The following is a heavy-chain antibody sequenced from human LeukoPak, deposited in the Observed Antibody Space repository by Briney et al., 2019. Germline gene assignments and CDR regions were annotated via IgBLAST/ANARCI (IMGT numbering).Heavy chain of an antibody. V-gene: IGHV3-74*01. Sequence: GGSLRLSCAVSGFSLRSYWMHWVRQAPGKGLVWVSRISGDGSMTNYADSVKGRFTISRDNAKNTVYLQMNSLRAEDTAVYYCARGGMGTGIDFWGQGTLVTVSS. CDR3: ARGGMGTGIDF. D-gene: IGHD1-1*01. CDR1: GFSLRSYW. J-gene: IGHJ4*02. CDR2: ISGDGSMT.